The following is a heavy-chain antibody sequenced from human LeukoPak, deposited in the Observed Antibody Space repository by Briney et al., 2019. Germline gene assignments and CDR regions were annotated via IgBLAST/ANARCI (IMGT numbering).Heavy chain of an antibody. CDR1: GYTFTSYA. V-gene: IGHV1-3*01. CDR3: ARPRTLWFGELSLTY. Sequence: GASVKVSCKASGYTFTSYAMHWVRQAPGQRLEWMGWINAGNGNTKYSQKFQGRVTITRDTSPSTAYMELSSLRSEDTAVYYCARPRTLWFGELSLTYWGQGTLVTVSS. D-gene: IGHD3-10*01. CDR2: INAGNGNT. J-gene: IGHJ4*02.